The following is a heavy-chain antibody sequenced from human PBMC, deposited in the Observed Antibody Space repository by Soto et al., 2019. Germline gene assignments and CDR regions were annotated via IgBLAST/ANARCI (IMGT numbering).Heavy chain of an antibody. CDR2: ISYSGST. J-gene: IGHJ4*03. Sequence: ILSLTCIVFGASSCSAAYLWSWIRQRPGEGLEWIGYISYSGSTYHNPSLQSRLLLSVDTSKNQFSLELSFVSAAYTAIYYCPRGPQPVGSSYWFSYLDSRGHGSLVTGSS. CDR3: PRGPQPVGSSYWFSYLDS. D-gene: IGHD3-3*01. CDR1: GASSCSAAYL. V-gene: IGHV4-31*03.